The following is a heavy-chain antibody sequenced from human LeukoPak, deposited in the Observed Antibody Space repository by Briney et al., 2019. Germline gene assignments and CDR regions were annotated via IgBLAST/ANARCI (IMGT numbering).Heavy chain of an antibody. V-gene: IGHV3-23*01. J-gene: IGHJ5*02. CDR3: AKDEAAVGLNWFDP. Sequence: PGGSLRLSCAASGFTFSNYGMNWVRQAPGKGLEWVSAISGSDGRTYYADSLKGRFTISRDNSRNTLYLQMSSLRADDTAVYYCAKDEAAVGLNWFDPWGQGTLVTVSS. D-gene: IGHD6-13*01. CDR2: ISGSDGRT. CDR1: GFTFSNYG.